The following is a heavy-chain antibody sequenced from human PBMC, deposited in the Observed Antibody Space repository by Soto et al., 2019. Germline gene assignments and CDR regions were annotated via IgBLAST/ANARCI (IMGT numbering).Heavy chain of an antibody. Sequence: GGSLRLSCAASGFTFSSYAMHWVRQAPGKGLEWVAVISYGGSNKYYADSVKGRFTISRDNSKNTLYLQMNSLRAEDTAVYYCARVDTAMVMGYYYYGMDVWGQGTTVTVSS. CDR1: GFTFSSYA. D-gene: IGHD5-18*01. J-gene: IGHJ6*02. CDR3: ARVDTAMVMGYYYYGMDV. CDR2: ISYGGSNK. V-gene: IGHV3-30-3*01.